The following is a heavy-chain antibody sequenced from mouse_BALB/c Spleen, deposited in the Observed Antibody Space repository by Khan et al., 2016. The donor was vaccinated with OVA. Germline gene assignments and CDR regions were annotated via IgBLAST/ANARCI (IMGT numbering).Heavy chain of an antibody. J-gene: IGHJ2*01. D-gene: IGHD1-1*01. CDR1: GYSITSDYA. Sequence: EVQLQESGPGLVKPSQSLSLTCTVTGYSITSDYAWNWIRQFPGNKLEWMGYIKYSGSTSYNPSLKSRISITRYTSQNQFFLQLSSVTTEDTATYYCARSGTISTVVATDFDSWGQGTTLTVSS. CDR3: ARSGTISTVVATDFDS. V-gene: IGHV3-2*02. CDR2: IKYSGST.